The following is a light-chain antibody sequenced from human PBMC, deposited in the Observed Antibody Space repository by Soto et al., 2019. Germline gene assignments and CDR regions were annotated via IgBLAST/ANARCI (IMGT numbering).Light chain of an antibody. CDR1: SSDVGGYNH. V-gene: IGLV2-14*01. CDR2: DVS. Sequence: QSALTQPASVSGSPGQSITISCTGTSSDVGGYNHVSWYLQHPGKAPKVMIYDVSDRPSGVSNRFSGSKSGNTASLTISGLQADDEADYYCSSYTSSSTTDVFGTGTKLTVL. CDR3: SSYTSSSTTDV. J-gene: IGLJ1*01.